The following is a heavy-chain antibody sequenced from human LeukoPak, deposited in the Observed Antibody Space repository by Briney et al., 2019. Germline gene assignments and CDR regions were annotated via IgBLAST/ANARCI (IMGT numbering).Heavy chain of an antibody. V-gene: IGHV4-59*01. J-gene: IGHJ5*02. D-gene: IGHD4/OR15-4a*01. Sequence: TSETLSLTCTVSGGSISSYYWSWIRQPPGKGLEWIGYIYYSGSTNYNPSLKSRVTISVDTSKNQFSLKLSSVTAADTAVYYCARGLPTNNWFDPWGQGTLVTVSS. CDR3: ARGLPTNNWFDP. CDR2: IYYSGST. CDR1: GGSISSYY.